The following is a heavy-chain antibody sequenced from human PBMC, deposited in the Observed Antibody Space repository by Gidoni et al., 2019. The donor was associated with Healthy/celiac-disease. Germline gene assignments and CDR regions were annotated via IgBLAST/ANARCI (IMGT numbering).Heavy chain of an antibody. CDR2: IYYSGST. D-gene: IGHD1-26*01. V-gene: IGHV4-59*01. CDR1: GGSISSYY. CDR3: AREGSPYWYFDL. Sequence: QVQLQESGPGLVKPSETLSLTCTVSGGSISSYYWSWIRHPPGKGLEWIGYIYYSGSTNYNPSLKSRVTISVDTSKNQFSLKLSSVTAADTAVYYCAREGSPYWYFDLWGRGTLVTVSS. J-gene: IGHJ2*01.